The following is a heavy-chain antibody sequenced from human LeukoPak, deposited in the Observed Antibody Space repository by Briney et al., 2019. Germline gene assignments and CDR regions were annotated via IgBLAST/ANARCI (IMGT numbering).Heavy chain of an antibody. CDR2: INHSGST. Sequence: KSSETLSLTCAVHGGSFSGYYWSWIRQPPGKGLEWIGEINHSGSTNYNPSLKSRVTISVDTSKNQFSLKLSSVTAADTAVYYCARVFFGQQLAFYYYYGMDVWGQGTTVTVSS. V-gene: IGHV4-34*01. D-gene: IGHD6-13*01. J-gene: IGHJ6*02. CDR3: ARVFFGQQLAFYYYYGMDV. CDR1: GGSFSGYY.